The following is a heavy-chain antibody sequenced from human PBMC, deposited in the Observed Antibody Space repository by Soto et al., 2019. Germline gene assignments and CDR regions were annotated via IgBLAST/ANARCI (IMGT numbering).Heavy chain of an antibody. Sequence: GGSLRLSCAASGFTFSTYGMHWVRQAPGKGLEWVAVISYDGTNTYYADSVKGRFTISRDNSKNTLYLQMNSLRAEDTAVYYCAKDLTGHWHYFDYWGQGALVTVS. V-gene: IGHV3-30*18. CDR3: AKDLTGHWHYFDY. CDR2: ISYDGTNT. J-gene: IGHJ4*02. CDR1: GFTFSTYG. D-gene: IGHD2-8*02.